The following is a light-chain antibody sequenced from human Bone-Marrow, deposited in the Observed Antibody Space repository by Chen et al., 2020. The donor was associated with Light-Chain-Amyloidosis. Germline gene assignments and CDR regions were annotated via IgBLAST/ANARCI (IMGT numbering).Light chain of an antibody. V-gene: IGLV2-23*02. Sequence: QSALTQPASVSGSPGQSITIPCTGTRSDVGSVNLVSWYQQHPGKAPKIMIDEVSKRPSGVSTRLSGSKAGNTASLPISGLQAEDEADYYCGSYAGSSVWVFGGGTKLTVL. CDR1: RSDVGSVNL. CDR3: GSYAGSSVWV. CDR2: EVS. J-gene: IGLJ3*02.